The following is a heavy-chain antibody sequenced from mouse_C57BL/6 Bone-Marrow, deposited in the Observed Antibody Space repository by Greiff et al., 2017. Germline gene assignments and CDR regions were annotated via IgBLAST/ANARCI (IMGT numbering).Heavy chain of an antibody. CDR3: ARSYGSSCAY. CDR2: IRNKANGYTT. V-gene: IGHV7-3*01. D-gene: IGHD1-1*02. J-gene: IGHJ3*01. Sequence: EVMLVESGGGLVQPGGSLSLSCAASGFTFTDYYMSWVRQPPGKALEWLGLIRNKANGYTTEYSASVKDRFTISRDNSQSILYLQMNALRADDRADYCSARSYGSSCAYWGQGTLVTVSA. CDR1: GFTFTDYY.